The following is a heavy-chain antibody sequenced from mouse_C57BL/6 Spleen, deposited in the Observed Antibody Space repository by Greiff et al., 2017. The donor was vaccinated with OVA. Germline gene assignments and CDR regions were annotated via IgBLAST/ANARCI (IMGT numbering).Heavy chain of an antibody. CDR1: GYAFSSYW. J-gene: IGHJ3*01. CDR3: AREGLGQGCAY. D-gene: IGHD4-1*01. Sequence: QVQLKESGAELVKPGASVKISCKASGYAFSSYWMNWVKQRPGKGLEWIGQIYPGDGDTNYNGKFKGKATLTADKSPSTAYMQLSRVTSEDSAVYFCAREGLGQGCAYWGQGTLVTVSA. CDR2: IYPGDGDT. V-gene: IGHV1-80*01.